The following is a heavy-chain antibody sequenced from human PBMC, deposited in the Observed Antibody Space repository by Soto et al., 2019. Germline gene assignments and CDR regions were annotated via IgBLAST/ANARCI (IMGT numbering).Heavy chain of an antibody. CDR3: ARARGSDSSSWYKQFDY. D-gene: IGHD6-13*01. Sequence: TLSLTCAVSGGSISSGGYSCSWIRQPPGMGLEWVGYISHRGSTSYNPSLKSRVTISVDMSKNQFSLKLTSVTAADTAVYYCARARGSDSSSWYKQFDYWGQGALVTVSS. J-gene: IGHJ4*02. V-gene: IGHV4-30-2*01. CDR2: ISHRGST. CDR1: GGSISSGGYS.